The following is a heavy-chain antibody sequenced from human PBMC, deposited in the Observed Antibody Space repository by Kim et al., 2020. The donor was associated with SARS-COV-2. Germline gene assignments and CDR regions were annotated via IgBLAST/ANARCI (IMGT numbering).Heavy chain of an antibody. CDR1: GGTFSSYA. CDR2: IIPIFGTA. CDR3: ARDPLPSLDYDILTGSLEGDWFDP. D-gene: IGHD3-9*01. V-gene: IGHV1-69*13. Sequence: SVKVSCKASGGTFSSYAISWVRQAPGQGLEWMGGIIPIFGTANYAQKFQGRVTITADESTSTAYMELSSLRSEDTAVYYCARDPLPSLDYDILTGSLEGDWFDPWGQGTLVTVSS. J-gene: IGHJ5*02.